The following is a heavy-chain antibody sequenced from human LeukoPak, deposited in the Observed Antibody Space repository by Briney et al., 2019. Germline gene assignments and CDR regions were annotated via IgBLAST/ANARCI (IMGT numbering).Heavy chain of an antibody. V-gene: IGHV3-48*03. D-gene: IGHD5-18*01. CDR3: ARDQGYSYNYGYFQH. CDR1: GFTFSSYE. CDR2: ISSSGSTI. Sequence: GGSLRLSCAASGFTFSSYEMNWVRQAPGKGLEWVSYISSSGSTIYYADSVKGRFTISRDNAKNSLYLQMNSLRAEDTAVYYCARDQGYSYNYGYFQHWGQGTLVTVSS. J-gene: IGHJ1*01.